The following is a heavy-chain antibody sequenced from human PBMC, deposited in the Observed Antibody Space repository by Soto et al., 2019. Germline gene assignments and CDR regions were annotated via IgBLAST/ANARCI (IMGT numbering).Heavy chain of an antibody. Sequence: PGESLKISCKTSGYSFISYWVAWVRQKPGKGLEWMGTFYPGDSTSTYSPSFQGQVTIPVDKSISTAYLHLSSLKASDTAMYYCARIIGYCRNNDCSWTFDIWGQGKTVTVSS. CDR2: FYPGDSTS. J-gene: IGHJ3*02. CDR3: ARIIGYCRNNDCSWTFDI. D-gene: IGHD2-2*03. V-gene: IGHV5-51*01. CDR1: GYSFISYW.